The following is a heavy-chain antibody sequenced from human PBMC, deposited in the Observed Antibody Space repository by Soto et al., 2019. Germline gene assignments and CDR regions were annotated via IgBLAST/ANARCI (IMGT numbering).Heavy chain of an antibody. CDR2: FHHSGTS. D-gene: IGHD3-16*02. Sequence: SDTLSLTCGVSCCSNNTDYRWSGVRHDPGKALEWIGEFHHSGTSNYIQSLKSLISMSVDKSGTHVSLDLTSVAAAGTAVYFWARCCSYRWVYWGQGILVTLSS. CDR1: CCSNNTDYR. J-gene: IGHJ4*02. V-gene: IGHV4-4*02. CDR3: ARCCSYRWVY.